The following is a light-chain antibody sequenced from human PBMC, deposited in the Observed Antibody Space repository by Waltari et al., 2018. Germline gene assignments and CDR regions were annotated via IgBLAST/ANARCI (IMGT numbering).Light chain of an antibody. CDR1: SSNIGSNT. CDR2: SNN. CDR3: AAWDDSLNGYV. Sequence: QSVLTQPPSASGTPGQRVTISCSGSSSNIGSNTVNWYQQLPGTAPKLLIYSNNQLPSGVPYRFSGSKSGTSASLAISGLQSEDEADYYCAAWDDSLNGYVFGTGTKVTVL. J-gene: IGLJ1*01. V-gene: IGLV1-44*01.